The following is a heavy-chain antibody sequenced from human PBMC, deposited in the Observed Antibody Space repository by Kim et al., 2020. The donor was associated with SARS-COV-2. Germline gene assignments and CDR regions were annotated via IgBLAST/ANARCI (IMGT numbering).Heavy chain of an antibody. Sequence: ASVKVSCKASGYTFTGYYMHWVRQAPGQGLEWMGWINPNSGGTNYAQKFQGRVTMTRDTSISTAYMELSRLRSDDTAVYYCARVFQGTYGSGSYSRYFDYWGQGTLVTVSS. CDR2: INPNSGGT. J-gene: IGHJ4*02. CDR1: GYTFTGYY. D-gene: IGHD3-10*01. V-gene: IGHV1-2*02. CDR3: ARVFQGTYGSGSYSRYFDY.